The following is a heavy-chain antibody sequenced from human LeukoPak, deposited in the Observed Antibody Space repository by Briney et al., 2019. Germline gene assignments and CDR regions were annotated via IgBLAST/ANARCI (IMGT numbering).Heavy chain of an antibody. CDR3: ARGGASSLPFDY. CDR1: GGSITSTDYY. CDR2: IYYSGST. D-gene: IGHD6-6*01. J-gene: IGHJ4*02. V-gene: IGHV4-39*07. Sequence: SETLSLTCTVSGGSITSTDYYRGWIRQPPGEGLEWIGTIYYSGSTYYNPSLKSRVTISVDTSKNQFSLKLSSVTAADTAVYYCARGGASSLPFDYWGQGTLVTVSS.